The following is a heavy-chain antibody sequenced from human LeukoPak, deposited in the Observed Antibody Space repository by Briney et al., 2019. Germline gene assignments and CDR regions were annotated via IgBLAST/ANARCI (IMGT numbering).Heavy chain of an antibody. V-gene: IGHV4-59*08. J-gene: IGHJ6*03. CDR1: GGSISSYY. D-gene: IGHD3-10*01. CDR2: IYYSGST. CDR3: ARVQYYYGSGSYYNSYYYYYYYMDV. Sequence: PSETLSPTCTVSGGSISSYYWSWIRQPPGKGLEWIGYIYYSGSTNYNPSLKSRVTISVDTSKNQFSLKLSSVTAADTAVYYCARVQYYYGSGSYYNSYYYYYYYMDVWGKGTTVTVSS.